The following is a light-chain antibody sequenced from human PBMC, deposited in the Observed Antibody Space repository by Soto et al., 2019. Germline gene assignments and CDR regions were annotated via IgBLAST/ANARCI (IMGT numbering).Light chain of an antibody. V-gene: IGLV1-40*01. CDR1: SSNIGAGYD. Sequence: QSVLTQLPSVSGAPGQRVTISCTGSSSNIGAGYDVHWYQQLPGTAPKLLIYGNSNRPSGVPDRFSGSKSGTSASLAITGLQAEDEADYCCQSYDSSRSGSVFGGGTKLTVL. J-gene: IGLJ3*02. CDR3: QSYDSSRSGSV. CDR2: GNS.